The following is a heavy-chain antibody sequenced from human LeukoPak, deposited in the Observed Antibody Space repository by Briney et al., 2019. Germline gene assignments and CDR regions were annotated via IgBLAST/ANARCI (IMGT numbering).Heavy chain of an antibody. D-gene: IGHD6-19*01. CDR3: AKQDSSGWTANLDY. CDR2: ISGSGAST. CDR1: GFTFSSYA. Sequence: PGGSLRLSCAASGFTFSSYAMSWVRQAPGKGLEWVSVISGSGASTYHADSVKGRFTISRDNSKNTMYLQMNSLRAEDTAVYYCAKQDSSGWTANLDYWGQGTLVTVSS. V-gene: IGHV3-23*01. J-gene: IGHJ4*02.